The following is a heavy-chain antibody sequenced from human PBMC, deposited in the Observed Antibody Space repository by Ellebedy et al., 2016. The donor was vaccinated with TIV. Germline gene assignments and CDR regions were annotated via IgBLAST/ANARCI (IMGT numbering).Heavy chain of an antibody. J-gene: IGHJ3*01. CDR2: IYWDNDD. D-gene: IGHD3-16*01. V-gene: IGHV2-5*04. CDR3: VQIMITYGGVTRTDAFDV. CDR1: GISLTATGEG. Sequence: SDPTLVKPTETLTLTCTFSGISLTATGEGVGWVRQPPGKALDWLAIIYWDNDDRYSSSMRSRLRITKDTSRREVVLTMTNMDPVDTGTYYCVQIMITYGGVTRTDAFDVWGQGIVVTVSS.